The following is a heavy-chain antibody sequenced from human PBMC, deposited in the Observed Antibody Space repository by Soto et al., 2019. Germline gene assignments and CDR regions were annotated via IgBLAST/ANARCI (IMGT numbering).Heavy chain of an antibody. Sequence: SETLSLTCTVSGGSISSYYWSWIRQPPGKGLEWIGYIYYSGSTNYNPSLKSRVTISVDTSKNQFSLKLSSVTAADTAVYYCASAGRYASRDDAFDIWGQGTMVTVSS. CDR1: GGSISSYY. V-gene: IGHV4-59*12. J-gene: IGHJ3*02. CDR3: ASAGRYASRDDAFDI. D-gene: IGHD3-16*01. CDR2: IYYSGST.